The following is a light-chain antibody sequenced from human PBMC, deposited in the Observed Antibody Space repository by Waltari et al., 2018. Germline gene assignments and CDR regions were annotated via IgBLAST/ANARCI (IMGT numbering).Light chain of an antibody. V-gene: IGKV1-39*01. CDR2: DVV. J-gene: IGKJ2*01. Sequence: DIQMTQSPSSLSASVGDRVTITCRASENVRNYLNWYQQKPGKATWILIFDVVTLQGGVPSRFSASVSGTDFTLTSSSLQPEDVATYYCQQSYDTLYTFGQGTKVAIK. CDR1: ENVRNY. CDR3: QQSYDTLYT.